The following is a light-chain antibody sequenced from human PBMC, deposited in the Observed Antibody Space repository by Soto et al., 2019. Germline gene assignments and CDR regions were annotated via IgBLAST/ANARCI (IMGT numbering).Light chain of an antibody. CDR3: QQTYSMPFT. Sequence: DIQMTQSPASLSASIGDRVTITCRASQNIRTYLNWYQQKPGKAPNLLIYGTSTLHSGVPSRFSGSGSGTEFTLTISSLQPADFAIYYCQQTYSMPFTFGPGTKVDI. J-gene: IGKJ3*01. V-gene: IGKV1-39*01. CDR2: GTS. CDR1: QNIRTY.